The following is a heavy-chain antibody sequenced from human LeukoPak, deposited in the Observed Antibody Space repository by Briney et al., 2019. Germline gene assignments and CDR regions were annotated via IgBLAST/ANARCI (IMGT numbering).Heavy chain of an antibody. Sequence: GGSLRLSCAASGFTFSSYSMNWVRQAPGKGLEWVSYISSSSTIYYADSVKGRFTISRDNAKNSLYLQMNSLRAEDTAVYYCARGTTVTDRNYFDYWGQGTLVTVSS. CDR3: ARGTTVTDRNYFDY. D-gene: IGHD4-17*01. V-gene: IGHV3-48*01. CDR2: ISSSSTI. CDR1: GFTFSSYS. J-gene: IGHJ4*02.